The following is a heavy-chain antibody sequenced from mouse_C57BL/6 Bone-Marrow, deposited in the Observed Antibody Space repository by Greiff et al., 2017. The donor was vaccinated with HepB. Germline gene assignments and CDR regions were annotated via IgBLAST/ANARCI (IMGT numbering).Heavy chain of an antibody. Sequence: EVKLVESGGGLVKPGGSLKLSCAASGFTFSSYAMSWVRQTPEKRLEWVATISDGGSYTYYPDNVKGRFTISRDNANNNLYLQMSHLKSEDTAMYYCARDLFPYFDYWGQGTTLTVSS. CDR1: GFTFSSYA. D-gene: IGHD2-3*01. CDR2: ISDGGSYT. V-gene: IGHV5-4*01. CDR3: ARDLFPYFDY. J-gene: IGHJ2*01.